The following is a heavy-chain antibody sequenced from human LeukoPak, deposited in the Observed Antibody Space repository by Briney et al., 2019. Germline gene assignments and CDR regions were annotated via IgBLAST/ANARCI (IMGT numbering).Heavy chain of an antibody. CDR1: GFTFSSYA. J-gene: IGHJ4*02. CDR3: AKVGLYGSGSYYYFDY. Sequence: GGSLRLSCAASGFTFSSYAMSWVRQAPGKGLEWVSAISGSGGSTYYADSVKGRFTISRDNSKNTPYLQMNSLRAEDTAVYYCAKVGLYGSGSYYYFDYWGQGTLVTVSS. CDR2: ISGSGGST. D-gene: IGHD3-10*01. V-gene: IGHV3-23*01.